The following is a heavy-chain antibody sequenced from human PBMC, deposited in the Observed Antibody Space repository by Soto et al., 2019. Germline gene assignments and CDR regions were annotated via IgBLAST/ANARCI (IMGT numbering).Heavy chain of an antibody. Sequence: SETLSLTCTVSGGSISSYYWSWIRQPPGKGLEWIGYIYYSGSTNYNPSLKSRVTISVDTSKNQFSLKLSSVTAADTAVYYCAREYYYDSSRYYPYYFDSWGQGTLVTVSS. V-gene: IGHV4-59*12. CDR3: AREYYYDSSRYYPYYFDS. CDR2: IYYSGST. CDR1: GGSISSYY. J-gene: IGHJ4*02. D-gene: IGHD3-22*01.